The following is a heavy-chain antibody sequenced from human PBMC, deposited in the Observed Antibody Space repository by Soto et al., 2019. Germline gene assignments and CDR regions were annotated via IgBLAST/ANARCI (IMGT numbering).Heavy chain of an antibody. Sequence: ASVKVSCKASGYTFTSYGISWVRQAPGQGLEWMGWISAYNGNTNYAQKLQGRVTITTDTSTSTAYMELSSLRSEDTAVYYCARGAYYDILTGLYYYYYYGMDVWGQGTTVTVSS. D-gene: IGHD3-9*01. CDR1: GYTFTSYG. V-gene: IGHV1-18*01. CDR3: ARGAYYDILTGLYYYYYYGMDV. CDR2: ISAYNGNT. J-gene: IGHJ6*02.